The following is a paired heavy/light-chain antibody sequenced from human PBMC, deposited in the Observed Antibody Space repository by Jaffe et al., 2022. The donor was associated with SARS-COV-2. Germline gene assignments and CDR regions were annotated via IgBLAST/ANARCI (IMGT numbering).Heavy chain of an antibody. CDR3: ATKLDNTNYNIDY. Sequence: QVQLVESGGGVVQPGRSLRLSCTASGFTFSTYGMHWVRQAPGKGLEWVAVISYHGTNIFYADSVKGRFTISRDNSQNTLSLQMNSLRPEDTAVYYCATKLDNTNYNIDYWGQGTLVSVSS. V-gene: IGHV3-30*03. D-gene: IGHD4-4*01. CDR1: GFTFSTYG. CDR2: ISYHGTNI. J-gene: IGHJ4*02.
Light chain of an antibody. CDR1: QGIGHY. V-gene: IGKV1-27*01. J-gene: IGKJ1*01. Sequence: DIQMTQSPSSLSAPVGDRVTITCRASQGIGHYLAWYQQKPGKVPKLLIYAASTLQSGVPSRFSGSGSGTDFTLTISSLQPEDVATYYCHKYDNAPWTFGQGTKVEIK. CDR3: HKYDNAPWT. CDR2: AAS.